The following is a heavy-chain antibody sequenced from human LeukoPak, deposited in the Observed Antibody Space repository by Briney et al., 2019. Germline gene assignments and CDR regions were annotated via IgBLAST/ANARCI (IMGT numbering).Heavy chain of an antibody. J-gene: IGHJ4*02. CDR3: AIGGTMVRGGTFDY. CDR1: GFSFSSYS. Sequence: GGSLRLSCAASGFSFSSYSINWVRQAPGKGLEWVSSISSFGTDIFYVDSVRGRFTVSRDNARNSMDLQMKSLRAEDTAVYYCAIGGTMVRGGTFDYWGQGTLVTVSS. CDR2: ISSFGTDI. D-gene: IGHD3-10*01. V-gene: IGHV3-21*01.